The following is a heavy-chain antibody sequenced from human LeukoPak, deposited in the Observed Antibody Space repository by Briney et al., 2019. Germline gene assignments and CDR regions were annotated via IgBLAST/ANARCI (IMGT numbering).Heavy chain of an antibody. CDR3: AKISKQWLVRRYFDY. Sequence: GGSLSLSFAAPGWTFSSYALSLVRQAPGKGLEWVSAISGSGGSTYYADSVKGRFTISRDNSKNTLSMPMTTLSAADTALYSRAKISKQWLVRRYFDYWGPGTLVTVSS. CDR2: ISGSGGST. V-gene: IGHV3-23*01. J-gene: IGHJ4*02. CDR1: GWTFSSYA. D-gene: IGHD6-19*01.